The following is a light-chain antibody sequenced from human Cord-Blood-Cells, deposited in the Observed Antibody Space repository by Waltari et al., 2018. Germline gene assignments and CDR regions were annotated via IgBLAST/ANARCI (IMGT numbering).Light chain of an antibody. CDR1: KLGDQY. CDR3: QAWDSSHVV. V-gene: IGLV3-1*01. J-gene: IGLJ2*01. Sequence: SYELTQPPSVSVSPGQIASITCSGDKLGDQYACWYQQKPGQSPVLVIYQDSKRPSGIPERFSGSNSGNTATLTISGTQAMDEADYYCQAWDSSHVVFGGGTKLTVL. CDR2: QDS.